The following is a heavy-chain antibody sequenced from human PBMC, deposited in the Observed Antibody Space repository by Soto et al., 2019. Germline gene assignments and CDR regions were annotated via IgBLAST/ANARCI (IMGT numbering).Heavy chain of an antibody. D-gene: IGHD6-25*01. Sequence: SGPTLVNPTHPLTLTCTISGFSLRTSGVGVGWIRQPPGKAPEWLALIYWNDDKRYSPSLKSRLTITKDTSKNQVVLTMTDMDPVDTGTYYCAQRLGSRGSFDYWGQGSLVTVSS. CDR3: AQRLGSRGSFDY. CDR1: GFSLRTSGVG. CDR2: IYWNDDK. J-gene: IGHJ4*02. V-gene: IGHV2-5*01.